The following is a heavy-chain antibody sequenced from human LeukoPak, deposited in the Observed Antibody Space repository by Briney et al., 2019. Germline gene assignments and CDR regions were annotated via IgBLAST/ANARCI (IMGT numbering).Heavy chain of an antibody. D-gene: IGHD1-14*01. J-gene: IGHJ2*01. V-gene: IGHV3-21*01. CDR1: GFTFSDYS. CDR2: ISSSSSYI. CDR3: ARGYDWYFDL. Sequence: TGGSLRLSCAASGFTFSDYSMNWVRQAPGKGLEWVSSISSSSSYIYYADSMKGRFTISRDNAKNSLYLQMNSYRGEDTAVYYCARGYDWYFDLWGRGTLVTVSS.